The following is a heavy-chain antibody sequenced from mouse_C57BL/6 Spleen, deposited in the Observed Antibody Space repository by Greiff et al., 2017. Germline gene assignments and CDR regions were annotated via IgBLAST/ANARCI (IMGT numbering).Heavy chain of an antibody. CDR3: AREWFAY. V-gene: IGHV1-76*01. Sequence: LVESGAELVRPGASVKLSCKASGYTFTDYYINWVKQRPGQGLEWIARIYPGSGNTYYNEKFKGKATLTVEKSSSTAYMQLSSLTSEDSSVYFCAREWFAYWGQGTLVTVSA. CDR2: IYPGSGNT. J-gene: IGHJ3*01. CDR1: GYTFTDYY.